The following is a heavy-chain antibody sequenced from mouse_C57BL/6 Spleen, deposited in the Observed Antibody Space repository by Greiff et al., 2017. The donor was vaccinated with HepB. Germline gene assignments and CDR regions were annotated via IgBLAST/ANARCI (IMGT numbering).Heavy chain of an antibody. V-gene: IGHV1-53*01. CDR1: GYTFTSYW. CDR2: INPSNGGT. J-gene: IGHJ2*01. Sequence: VKLQQPGTELVKPGASVKLSCKASGYTFTSYWMHWVKQRPGQGLEWIGNINPSNGGTNYNEKFKSKATLTVDKSSSTAYMQLSSLTSEDSAVYYCARGTYGSSYDYFDYWGQGTTLTVSS. D-gene: IGHD1-1*01. CDR3: ARGTYGSSYDYFDY.